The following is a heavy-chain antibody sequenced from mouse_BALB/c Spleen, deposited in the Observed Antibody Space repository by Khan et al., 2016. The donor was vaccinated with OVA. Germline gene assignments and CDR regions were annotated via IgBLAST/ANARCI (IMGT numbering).Heavy chain of an antibody. CDR3: AKHAYKYDSERFAC. D-gene: IGHD2-14*01. CDR2: ISTGGNYT. Sequence: EVELVESGGDLVEPGGSLKLSCAASGFTFSTYGMSWVRQTPDKRLERVATISTGGNYTYYPDSVRGRFTISGDNAKNTLYLQMPSLKSEDTAMFYYAKHAYKYDSERFACWGQGTLVTVSA. V-gene: IGHV5-6*01. J-gene: IGHJ3*01. CDR1: GFTFSTYG.